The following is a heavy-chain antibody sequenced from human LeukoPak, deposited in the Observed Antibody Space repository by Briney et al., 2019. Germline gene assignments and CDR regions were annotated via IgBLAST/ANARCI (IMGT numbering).Heavy chain of an antibody. J-gene: IGHJ4*02. D-gene: IGHD3-3*01. CDR3: ADYGVSGVRSNFY. Sequence: GGSLRLSCAASGLAFSSYAMSWVRQAPGKGLEWVSTISVASNTFYSDSVKGRFTISRDNSKNTVYLQMTSLRADDTAVYYCADYGVSGVRSNFYWGQGTLVPVSS. CDR2: ISVASNT. CDR1: GLAFSSYA. V-gene: IGHV3-23*01.